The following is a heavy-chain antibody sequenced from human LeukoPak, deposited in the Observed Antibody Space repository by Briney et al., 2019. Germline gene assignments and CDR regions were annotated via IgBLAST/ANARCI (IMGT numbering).Heavy chain of an antibody. CDR1: GFTFSSYS. CDR2: ISSSSSYI. D-gene: IGHD6-19*01. V-gene: IGHV3-21*01. Sequence: WGSLSLSCAASGFTFSSYSMIWVRQAPGKGLEWVSSISSSSSYIYYADSVKGRVTISRDNAKKSLFLQMNSLRAEDTAVYYCARSGWQTDAFDIWGQGTVVTVSS. J-gene: IGHJ3*02. CDR3: ARSGWQTDAFDI.